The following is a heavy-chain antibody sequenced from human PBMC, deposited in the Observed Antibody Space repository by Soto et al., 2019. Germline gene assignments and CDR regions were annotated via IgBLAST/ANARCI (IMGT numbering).Heavy chain of an antibody. V-gene: IGHV4-34*01. CDR1: GGSFSGYY. D-gene: IGHD3-10*01. CDR3: ARGRGGVQH. J-gene: IGHJ1*01. CDR2: LNDSGST. Sequence: QVQLQQWGAGLLKPSETLSLTCAVYGGSFSGYYCSWIRQPPGKGLEWIGELNDSGSTNYNASLKSRVSISVDTSKNLFSLRLSSVTAADTAVYYCARGRGGVQHWGQGTLVIVSS.